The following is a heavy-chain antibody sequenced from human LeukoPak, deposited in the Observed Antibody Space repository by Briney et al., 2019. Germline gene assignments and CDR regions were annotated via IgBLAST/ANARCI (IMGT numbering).Heavy chain of an antibody. CDR2: INPNSGGT. V-gene: IGHV1-2*02. CDR1: GNTFTGYY. D-gene: IGHD6-13*01. CDR3: ARGYSQAQRPSYYYYMDV. Sequence: ASVKVSCKASGNTFTGYYMHWVRQAPGQGLEWMGWINPNSGGTNYAQKFQGRVTMTRDTSISTAYMELRSLRSDDTAVYYCARGYSQAQRPSYYYYMDVWGKGTTVTISS. J-gene: IGHJ6*03.